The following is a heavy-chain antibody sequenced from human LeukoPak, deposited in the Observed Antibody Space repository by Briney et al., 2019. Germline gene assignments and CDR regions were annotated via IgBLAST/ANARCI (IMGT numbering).Heavy chain of an antibody. CDR1: GFTFSSYG. CDR2: IRYDGSNK. CDR3: AKDREWLPRGGLADY. V-gene: IGHV3-30*02. D-gene: IGHD3-3*01. J-gene: IGHJ4*02. Sequence: GGSLRLSCAASGFTFSSYGMHWVRQAPGKGLEWVAFIRYDGSNKYYADSVKGRFTISRDNSKNTLYLQMNSLRAEDTAVYYCAKDREWLPRGGLADYWGQGTLVTVSS.